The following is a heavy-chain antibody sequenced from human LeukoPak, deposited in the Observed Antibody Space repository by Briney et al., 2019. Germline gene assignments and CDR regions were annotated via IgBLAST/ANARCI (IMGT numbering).Heavy chain of an antibody. V-gene: IGHV4-61*02. CDR1: GGSISSGSYY. CDR3: ARDVGSSWSYYMDV. J-gene: IGHJ6*03. Sequence: SGTLSLTCTVSGGSISSGSYYWSWIRQPAGKGLEWIGRIYTSGSANYNPSLKSRVTISVDTSKNQFSLKLSSVSAADTAVYYCARDVGSSWSYYMDVWGKGTTVTVSS. CDR2: IYTSGSA. D-gene: IGHD6-13*01.